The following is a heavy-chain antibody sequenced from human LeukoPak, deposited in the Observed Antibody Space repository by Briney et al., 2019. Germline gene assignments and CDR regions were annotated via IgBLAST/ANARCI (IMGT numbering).Heavy chain of an antibody. CDR1: GFTFSSYA. D-gene: IGHD2-15*01. CDR2: ISGSGGST. Sequence: GGSLRLSCAASGFTFSSYAMSWVRQAPGKGLEWVSAISGSGGSTYYADSVKGRFTISRDNSKNTLYLQMNSLRAEDTAVYYCTRGYCSGGSCYFWNDGAFDIWGQGTMVTVSS. J-gene: IGHJ3*02. CDR3: TRGYCSGGSCYFWNDGAFDI. V-gene: IGHV3-23*01.